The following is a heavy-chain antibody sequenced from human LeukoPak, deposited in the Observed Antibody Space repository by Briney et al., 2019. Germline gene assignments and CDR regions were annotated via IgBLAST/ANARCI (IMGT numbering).Heavy chain of an antibody. CDR3: AGTTVSYYYYYMDV. D-gene: IGHD4-17*01. CDR2: IYTSGST. V-gene: IGHV4-61*02. J-gene: IGHJ6*03. CDR1: GGSISSGSYY. Sequence: SETLSLTCTVSGGSISSGSYYWSWIRQPAGKGLEWIGRIYTSGSTNYNPSLKSRVTLSVDTSKNQFSLKLSSVTAADTAVYYCAGTTVSYYYYYMDVWGKGTTVTVSS.